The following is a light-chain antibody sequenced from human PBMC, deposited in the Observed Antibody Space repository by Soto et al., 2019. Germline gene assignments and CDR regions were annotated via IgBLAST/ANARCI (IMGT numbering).Light chain of an antibody. CDR1: QTISNY. V-gene: IGKV1-39*01. Sequence: DIQMTQSPSSLSASVGDRVTITCRASQTISNYLNWYQQKPGKAPNLLIYAASSLQSGVPSRFSGSGSGTDFTLTISSLQPEDFATYYCRHSYITPRTFGQGTKVEIK. CDR3: RHSYITPRT. J-gene: IGKJ1*01. CDR2: AAS.